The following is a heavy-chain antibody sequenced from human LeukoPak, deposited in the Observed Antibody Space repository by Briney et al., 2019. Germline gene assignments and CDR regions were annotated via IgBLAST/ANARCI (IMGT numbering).Heavy chain of an antibody. V-gene: IGHV4-59*01. CDR3: ARSATFYYYYYMDV. CDR1: GGSISSYY. Sequence: SETLSLTCTVSGGSISSYYWSWIRQPPGKGLEWIGYIYYSGSTNYNPSLKSRVTISVDTSKNQFSLKLSSVTAADTAVYYCARSATFYYYYYMDVWGKGTTVTVSS. D-gene: IGHD6-25*01. CDR2: IYYSGST. J-gene: IGHJ6*03.